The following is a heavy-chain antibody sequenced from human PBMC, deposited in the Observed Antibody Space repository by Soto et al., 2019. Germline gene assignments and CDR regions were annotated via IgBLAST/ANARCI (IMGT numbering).Heavy chain of an antibody. J-gene: IGHJ6*02. V-gene: IGHV3-30-3*01. CDR1: GFTFSSYA. CDR2: ISYDGSNK. Sequence: GGSLRLSCAASGFTFSSYAMHWVRQAPGKGLEWVAVISYDGSNKYYADSAKGRFTISRDNSKNTLYLQMNSLRAEDTAVYYCAREPPYSYGRTEDYYYGMDVWGQGTTVTVSS. CDR3: AREPPYSYGRTEDYYYGMDV. D-gene: IGHD5-18*01.